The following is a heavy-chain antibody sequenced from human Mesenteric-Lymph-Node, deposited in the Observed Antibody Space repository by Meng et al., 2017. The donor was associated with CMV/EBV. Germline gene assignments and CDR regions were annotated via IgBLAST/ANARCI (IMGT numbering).Heavy chain of an antibody. V-gene: IGHV4-34*01. CDR2: INHSGST. J-gene: IGHJ4*02. D-gene: IGHD3-9*01. CDR3: ARGSSYDILTGYFDY. Sequence: QVQLHQVCAGLLKPSETLSVTCAVYGGSFSGYYWNWIRQSPEKGLEWIGEINHSGSTTYNPSFTSRIIISVDTSTNQISLNMSSVTAADTAVYYCARGSSYDILTGYFDYWGQGALVTVSS. CDR1: GGSFSGYY.